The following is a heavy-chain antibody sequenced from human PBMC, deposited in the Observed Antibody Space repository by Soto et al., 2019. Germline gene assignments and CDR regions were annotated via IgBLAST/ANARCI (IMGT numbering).Heavy chain of an antibody. CDR3: ARAGFRGDWFDP. D-gene: IGHD3-10*01. Sequence: ASVKVSCKASGYTFTSYDINWVRQATGQGLEWMGWMNPNSGNTGYAQKFQGRVTMTRNTSISTAYMELRSLRSDDTAVYYCARAGFRGDWFDPWGQGTLVTVSS. CDR2: MNPNSGNT. V-gene: IGHV1-8*01. J-gene: IGHJ5*02. CDR1: GYTFTSYD.